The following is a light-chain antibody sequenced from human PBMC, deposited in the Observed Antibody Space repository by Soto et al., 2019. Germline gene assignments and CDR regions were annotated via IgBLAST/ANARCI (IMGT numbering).Light chain of an antibody. CDR1: SSDVGSYNR. Sequence: QSALTQPASVSGSPGQSITISCTGTSSDVGSYNRVSWYQQHPGKAPKLMISEGSKRPSGVSTRFSGSKSGNTASLTISGLQAADEADYYCCSYAGSSTFRVFGGGTKLTVL. J-gene: IGLJ2*01. CDR2: EGS. CDR3: CSYAGSSTFRV. V-gene: IGLV2-23*03.